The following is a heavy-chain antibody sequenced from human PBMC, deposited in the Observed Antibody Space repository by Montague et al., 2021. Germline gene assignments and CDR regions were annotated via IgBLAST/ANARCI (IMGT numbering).Heavy chain of an antibody. CDR1: TSTFRTYV. CDR2: IGGSGDDT. Sequence: SLRPSCAVSTSTFRTYVMSWVRQAPGTGLEWLSSIGGSGDDTHYADSVKGRFTISRDISRKTLYLQMDSLTAEDTAVYFCATRGTIVRGVISPQYFDYWGQGTQVTVSS. CDR3: ATRGTIVRGVISPQYFDY. D-gene: IGHD3-10*01. V-gene: IGHV3-23*01. J-gene: IGHJ4*02.